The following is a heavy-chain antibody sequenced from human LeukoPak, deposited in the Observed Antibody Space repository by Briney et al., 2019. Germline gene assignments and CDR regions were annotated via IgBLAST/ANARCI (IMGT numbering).Heavy chain of an antibody. J-gene: IGHJ4*02. CDR2: IKHDGSTK. Sequence: GGSLRLSCAASGFTFSSSWMAWVRQAPGKGLEWVANIKHDGSTKHSVDSVTGRFTISRDNAKNSLYPQMNSLRAEDTAVYYCARDTDGNLDHWGQGTLVTVSS. D-gene: IGHD2-8*01. CDR1: GFTFSSSW. CDR3: ARDTDGNLDH. V-gene: IGHV3-7*01.